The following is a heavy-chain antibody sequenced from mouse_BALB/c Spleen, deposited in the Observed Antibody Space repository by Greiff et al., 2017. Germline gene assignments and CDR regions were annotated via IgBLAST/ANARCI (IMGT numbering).Heavy chain of an antibody. D-gene: IGHD2-14*01. J-gene: IGHJ1*01. CDR1: GFNIKDYY. CDR2: IDPENGDT. CDR3: KRYGVYWYFDV. Sequence: DVKLVESGAELVRSGASVKLSCTASGFNIKDYYMHWVKQRPEQGLGWIGWIDPENGDTEYAPKFQGKATMTADTSSNTAYLQLSSLTSEDTAVYYCKRYGVYWYFDVGGAGTTVTVSS. V-gene: IGHV14-4*02.